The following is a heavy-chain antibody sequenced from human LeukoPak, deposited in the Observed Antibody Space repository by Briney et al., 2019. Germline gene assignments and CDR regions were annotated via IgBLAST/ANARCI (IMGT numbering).Heavy chain of an antibody. CDR3: XXXXXXXSSTSCYGSGVIDY. J-gene: IGHJ4*02. D-gene: IGHD2-2*01. Sequence: PSETLSLTCTVSGGSISSSSYYWGWIRQPPGKGLEWIGSIYYSGSTYYNPSLKSRVTISVDTSKNQFSLKLSSVTAADTAVYXXXXXXXXXSSTSCYGSGVIDYWGQGTLVTVSS. CDR1: GGSISSSSYY. V-gene: IGHV4-39*07. CDR2: IYYSGST.